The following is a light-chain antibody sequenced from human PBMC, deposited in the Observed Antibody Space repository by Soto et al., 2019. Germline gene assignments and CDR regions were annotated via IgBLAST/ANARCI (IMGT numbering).Light chain of an antibody. CDR1: QSVSSY. CDR2: DAS. Sequence: EIVLTQSPGTLSLSPGERATLSCRASQSVSSYLAWYQQKPGQAPRLLIYDASTRATVISARFSGSGSGTDFTLTISSLEPEDFAVYYCQQRSNWPVTFGQGTKVDVK. J-gene: IGKJ1*01. V-gene: IGKV3-11*01. CDR3: QQRSNWPVT.